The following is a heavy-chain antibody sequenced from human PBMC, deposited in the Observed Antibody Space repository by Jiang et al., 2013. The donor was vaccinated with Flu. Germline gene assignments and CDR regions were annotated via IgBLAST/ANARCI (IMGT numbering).Heavy chain of an antibody. CDR2: IDWDDDK. CDR1: GFSLSTSGMC. CDR3: ARINEGVDTAMVTNWFDP. J-gene: IGHJ5*02. Sequence: KPTQTLTLTCTFSGFSLSTSGMCVSWIRQPPGKALEWLARIDWDDDKYYSTSLKTRLTISKDTSKNQVVLTMTNMDPVDTATYYCARINEGVDTAMVTNWFDPWGQGTLVTVSS. D-gene: IGHD5-18*01. V-gene: IGHV2-70*11.